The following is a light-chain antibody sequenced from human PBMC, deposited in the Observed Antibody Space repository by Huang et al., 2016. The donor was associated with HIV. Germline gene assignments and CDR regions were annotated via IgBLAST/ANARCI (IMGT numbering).Light chain of an antibody. J-gene: IGKJ3*01. Sequence: IVLTQSPATLSLSPGERATLSCRASQSVSSYLAWYQQKPGQAPRLLIYDASNRATGIQARFSGSGSGKDFTLTISSLEPEDFAVYYCQQRSNWPGITFGPGTKVDIK. CDR3: QQRSNWPGIT. V-gene: IGKV3-11*01. CDR1: QSVSSY. CDR2: DAS.